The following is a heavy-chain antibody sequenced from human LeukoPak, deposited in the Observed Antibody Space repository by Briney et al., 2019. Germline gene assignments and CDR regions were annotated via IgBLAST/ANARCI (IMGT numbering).Heavy chain of an antibody. CDR2: IYYTGTT. CDR1: GGSISSYY. V-gene: IGHV4-59*01. CDR3: ARVNSAWYGALDY. D-gene: IGHD6-19*01. Sequence: SETLSLTCTVSGGSISSYYWSWIRQPPGKGLEWIGYIYYTGTTNYNPSLNSRVTISVDTSKNQFSLKLNSVTAADTAVYYCARVNSAWYGALDYWGQGTMVTVSS. J-gene: IGHJ4*02.